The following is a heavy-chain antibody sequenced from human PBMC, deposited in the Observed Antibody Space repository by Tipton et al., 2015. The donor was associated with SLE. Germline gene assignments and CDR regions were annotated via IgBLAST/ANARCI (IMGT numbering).Heavy chain of an antibody. CDR1: GFTFSRYW. CDR3: ARDHFGTRLPEYFQH. J-gene: IGHJ1*01. Sequence: SLRLSCAASGFTFSRYWMHWVRQAPGKGLVWVSHINSDGSSTSYADSVKGRFTISRDNSKNTVYLQMNSLRIEDTAVYYCARDHFGTRLPEYFQHWGQGTLVTVSS. D-gene: IGHD3-3*01. V-gene: IGHV3-74*01. CDR2: INSDGSST.